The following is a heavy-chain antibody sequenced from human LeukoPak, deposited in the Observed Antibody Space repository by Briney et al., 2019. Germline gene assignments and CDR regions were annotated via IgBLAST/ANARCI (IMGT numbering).Heavy chain of an antibody. J-gene: IGHJ4*02. CDR1: GFTFSSYA. V-gene: IGHV3-23*01. Sequence: GGSLRLSCVASGFTFSSYAMSWVRQAPGKGLEWVSGISGSGGSTYYADSVKGRFTISRDNSKNTLYLQMNSLRAEDTAVYYCAKGEVNWSPFDYWGQGTLVTVSS. CDR3: AKGEVNWSPFDY. D-gene: IGHD1-20*01. CDR2: ISGSGGST.